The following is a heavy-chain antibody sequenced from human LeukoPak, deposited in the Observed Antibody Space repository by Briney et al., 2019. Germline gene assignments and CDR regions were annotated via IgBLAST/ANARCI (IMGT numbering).Heavy chain of an antibody. Sequence: PSETLSLTCTVSGGSISSGGYYWSWIRQPPGKGLEWIGDIYHSGCTYYNPSIKHRVTISVDRSKNQFPLQLSYVTAADTAVYYCASAHKDTYSGYPSRTDSGGDYWGQGTLVTVSS. J-gene: IGHJ4*02. V-gene: IGHV4-30-2*01. CDR2: IYHSGCT. CDR3: ASAHKDTYSGYPSRTDSGGDY. CDR1: GGSISSGGYY. D-gene: IGHD5-12*01.